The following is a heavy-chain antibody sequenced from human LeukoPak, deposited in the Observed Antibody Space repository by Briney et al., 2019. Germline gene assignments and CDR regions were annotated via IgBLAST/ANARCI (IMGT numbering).Heavy chain of an antibody. CDR2: INPNSGGT. J-gene: IGHJ6*03. CDR1: GYTFTGYY. D-gene: IGHD3-3*01. CDR3: ARATDGRFLEWSRDYYYMDV. V-gene: IGHV1-2*02. Sequence: ASVKLSCKASGYTFTGYYMHLVRQAPGQGLEWVGWINPNSGGTNSAQKFQGRVTMTRDSSISTAFMELSRLRSDDTAVYYCARATDGRFLEWSRDYYYMDVWGKGTTVTVSS.